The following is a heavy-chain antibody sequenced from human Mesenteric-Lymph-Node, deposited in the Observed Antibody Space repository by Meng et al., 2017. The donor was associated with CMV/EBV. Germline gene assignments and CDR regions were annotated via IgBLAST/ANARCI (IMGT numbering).Heavy chain of an antibody. D-gene: IGHD5-12*01. V-gene: IGHV1-8*03. CDR1: GYTFTSYG. CDR3: ARGATNGGAFDI. J-gene: IGHJ3*02. CDR2: VNPDSANT. Sequence: ASVKVSCKASGYTFTSYGINWVRQAAGQGLEWMGWVNPDSANTGYAQKFQGRVTIFRNTSTSTAYIELSSLRSEDTAVYYCARGATNGGAFDIWGQGTMVTVSS.